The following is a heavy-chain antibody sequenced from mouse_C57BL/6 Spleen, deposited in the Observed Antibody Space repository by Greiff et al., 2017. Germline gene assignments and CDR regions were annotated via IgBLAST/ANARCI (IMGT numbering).Heavy chain of an antibody. J-gene: IGHJ4*01. V-gene: IGHV1-61*01. CDR1: GYTFTSYW. CDR3: ALLAPYAMDY. D-gene: IGHD1-3*01. CDR2: IYPSDSET. Sequence: QVQLQQPGAELVRPGSSVKLSCKASGYTFTSYWMDWVKQRPGQGLEWIGNIYPSDSETHYNQKFKDKATLTVDKSSSPAYMQLSSLTSEDSAVYYCALLAPYAMDYWGQGTSVTVSS.